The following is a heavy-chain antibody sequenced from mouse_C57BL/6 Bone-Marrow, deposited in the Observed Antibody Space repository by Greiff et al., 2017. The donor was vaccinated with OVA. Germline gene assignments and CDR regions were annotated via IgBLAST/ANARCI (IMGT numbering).Heavy chain of an antibody. V-gene: IGHV1-50*01. CDR2: IDPSDSYT. J-gene: IGHJ2*01. CDR1: GYTFTSYW. CDR3: ARYGYDENYFDD. D-gene: IGHD2-2*01. Sequence: VQLQQPGAELVKPGASVKLSCKASGYTFTSYWMQWVKQRPGQGLEWIGEIDPSDSYTNYNQKFKGKATLTVDTSSSTAYMQLSSLTSEDSAVYYCARYGYDENYFDDWGQGTTLTVSS.